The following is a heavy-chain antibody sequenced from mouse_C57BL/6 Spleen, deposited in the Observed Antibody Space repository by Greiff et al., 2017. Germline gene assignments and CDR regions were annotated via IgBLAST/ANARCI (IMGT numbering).Heavy chain of an antibody. CDR1: GYTFTSYD. CDR2: IYPRDGST. CDR3: ARSVGNYFDY. D-gene: IGHD1-1*01. Sequence: VQRVESGPELVKPGASVKLSCKASGYTFTSYDINWVKQRPGQGLEWIGWIYPRDGSTKYNEKFKGKATLTVDTSSSTAYMELHSLTSEDSAVYFCARSVGNYFDYWGQGTTLTVSS. J-gene: IGHJ2*01. V-gene: IGHV1-85*01.